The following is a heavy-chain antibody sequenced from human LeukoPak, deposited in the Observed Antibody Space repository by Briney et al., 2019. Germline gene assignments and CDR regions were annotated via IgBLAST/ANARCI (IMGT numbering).Heavy chain of an antibody. CDR3: ARGRREKSSTSCFDY. V-gene: IGHV1-46*01. CDR2: INPSGGST. Sequence: ASVKVSCKASGYTFTGYYMHWVRQAPGQGLERMGIINPSGGSTSYARKFQGRVTMTRDTSTSTVYMELSSLRSEDTAVYYCARGRREKSSTSCFDYWGQGTLVTVSS. CDR1: GYTFTGYY. J-gene: IGHJ4*02. D-gene: IGHD2-2*01.